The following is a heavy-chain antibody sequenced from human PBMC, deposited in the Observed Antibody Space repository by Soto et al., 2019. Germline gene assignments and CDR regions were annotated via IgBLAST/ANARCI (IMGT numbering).Heavy chain of an antibody. D-gene: IGHD3-10*01. Sequence: PSETLSLTCRVSGDSSSSSSYYWGWIRQPPGKGLECIGIINYSGNTYYSPSLKSRLTISVDTSRNQFSLKLSSVTAADTAVYYCARKRALLWFGELLSAGFDMWGQGTLVT. CDR1: GDSSSSSSYY. J-gene: IGHJ3*02. CDR2: INYSGNT. V-gene: IGHV4-39*01. CDR3: ARKRALLWFGELLSAGFDM.